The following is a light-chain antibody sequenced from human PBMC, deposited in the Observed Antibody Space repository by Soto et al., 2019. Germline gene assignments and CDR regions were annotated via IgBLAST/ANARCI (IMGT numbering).Light chain of an antibody. CDR2: KAS. V-gene: IGKV1-5*03. CDR1: QSVSSY. Sequence: DIPMTQSPSTLSASVGDRVTLTCRASQSVSSYLAWYQQKPGKAPKLLIYKASRLESGVPSRFSGSGSGTYFTLTIDTLQPDDFATYYCQHYSSYPLTFGGGTKVEIK. CDR3: QHYSSYPLT. J-gene: IGKJ4*01.